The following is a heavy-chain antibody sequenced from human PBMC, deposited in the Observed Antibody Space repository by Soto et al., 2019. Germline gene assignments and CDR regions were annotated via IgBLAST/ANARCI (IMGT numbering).Heavy chain of an antibody. CDR3: VRRGGTTGTNDN. CDR2: IYYSGST. J-gene: IGHJ4*02. V-gene: IGHV4-39*01. CDR1: GDSISSTIYY. Sequence: QLQLQESGPGLVKPSETLSLTCTVSGDSISSTIYYWGWIRQPPGKGLEWIGSIYYSGSTYFNPSLKSRVTISVDTSKNQFSLMLSSVTAADTAVYYCVRRGGTTGTNDNWGQGTLVTVSS. D-gene: IGHD1-1*01.